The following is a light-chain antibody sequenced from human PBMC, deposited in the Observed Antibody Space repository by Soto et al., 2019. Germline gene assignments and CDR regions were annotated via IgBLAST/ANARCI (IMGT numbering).Light chain of an antibody. Sequence: EIVMTQSPATLSVSPGERATLSCRASQSVSSKLAWYQQKPGQAPRLLIYGASTRATGIPARFSGSGSGTEFTLTISRLQSEDFALYYCQQYNNWPPATFGGGTKVEIK. CDR2: GAS. J-gene: IGKJ4*01. CDR1: QSVSSK. V-gene: IGKV3-15*01. CDR3: QQYNNWPPAT.